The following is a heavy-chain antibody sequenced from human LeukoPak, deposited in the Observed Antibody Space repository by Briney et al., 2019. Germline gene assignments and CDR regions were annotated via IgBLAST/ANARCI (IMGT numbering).Heavy chain of an antibody. CDR2: IYPGDSDT. CDR3: ATPLYSGSYYPFDY. J-gene: IGHJ4*02. Sequence: HGESLKISCKGSGYSFTSYWSGWVRQMPGKGLEWMGIIYPGDSDTRYSPSFKGQLTISAAKSISTAYLQWSSLQASDTAMYYCATPLYSGSYYPFDYWGQGTLVTVSS. V-gene: IGHV5-51*01. D-gene: IGHD1-26*01. CDR1: GYSFTSYW.